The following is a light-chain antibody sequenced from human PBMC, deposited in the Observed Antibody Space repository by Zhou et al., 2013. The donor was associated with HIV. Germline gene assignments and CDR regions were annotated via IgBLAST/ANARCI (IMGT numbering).Light chain of an antibody. CDR3: QQSYSTPYT. V-gene: IGKV3-15*01. Sequence: EIVMTQSPATLSVSPGERATLSCRASQSVNTNLAWYQQKPGQAPRLLIYGASTRATGLPARFSGSGSGTEFTLTISSMQSEDFATYYCQQSYSTPYTFGQGTKLEIK. J-gene: IGKJ2*01. CDR1: QSVNTN. CDR2: GAS.